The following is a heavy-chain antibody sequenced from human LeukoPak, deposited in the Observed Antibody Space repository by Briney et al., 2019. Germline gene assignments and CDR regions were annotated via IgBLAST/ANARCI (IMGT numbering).Heavy chain of an antibody. V-gene: IGHV1-18*04. CDR3: ARDPSNTSGWYVYFDY. Sequence: ASVKVSCKASGYTFNKYGFSWVRQAPGQGLEWMGWISAYNGDTKYAQKLQGRVTMTTDTSTSTAYMELRNLTSDDTAVYYCARDPSNTSGWYVYFDYWGQGTLVTVSS. CDR2: ISAYNGDT. D-gene: IGHD6-19*01. J-gene: IGHJ4*02. CDR1: GYTFNKYG.